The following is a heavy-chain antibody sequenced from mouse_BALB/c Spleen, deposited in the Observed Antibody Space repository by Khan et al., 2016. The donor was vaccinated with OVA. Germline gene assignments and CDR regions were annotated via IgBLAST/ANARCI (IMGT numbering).Heavy chain of an antibody. CDR1: GFSLTDYG. J-gene: IGHJ2*01. Sequence: QVQRKESGPGLVAPSQSLSITCTVSGFSLTDYGVSWIRQPPGKGLEWLGAIWGGGSTYYNSTLRSRLSIRKDNSKSQDFLKMNSLQTDDTAMYYCAKEDYGSSSFDYWGQGTTLPVSS. CDR2: IWGGGST. D-gene: IGHD1-1*01. CDR3: AKEDYGSSSFDY. V-gene: IGHV2-6-5*01.